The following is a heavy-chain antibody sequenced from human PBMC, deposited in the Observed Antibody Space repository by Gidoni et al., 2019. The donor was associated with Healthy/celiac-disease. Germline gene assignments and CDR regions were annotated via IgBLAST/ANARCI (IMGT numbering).Heavy chain of an antibody. CDR3: AKGFNAMVRGVIMA. V-gene: IGHV3-23*01. J-gene: IGHJ5*02. Sequence: EVQLLESGGGSVQPGGSLILSCAASGFTFTSYAMSWVRQAPGKGLEWVSAISGSGGSTYYADSVKGRFTISRDNSKNTLYLQMNSLRAEDTAVYYCAKGFNAMVRGVIMAWGQGTLVTVSS. CDR2: ISGSGGST. D-gene: IGHD3-10*01. CDR1: GFTFTSYA.